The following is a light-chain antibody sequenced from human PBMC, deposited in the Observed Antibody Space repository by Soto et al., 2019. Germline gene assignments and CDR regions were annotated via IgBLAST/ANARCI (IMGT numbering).Light chain of an antibody. CDR1: QSVGSD. V-gene: IGKV1-6*01. Sequence: MTLSLATVSVTPLEIATLSFMASQSVGSDLAWYHQKPGKVPRLLIYAASTLQSGFPARFSGSVSGTDFTLTISSRQTEDFATYKCLQDSFFLTFCPETIVDVK. CDR3: LQDSFFLT. J-gene: IGKJ3*01. CDR2: AAS.